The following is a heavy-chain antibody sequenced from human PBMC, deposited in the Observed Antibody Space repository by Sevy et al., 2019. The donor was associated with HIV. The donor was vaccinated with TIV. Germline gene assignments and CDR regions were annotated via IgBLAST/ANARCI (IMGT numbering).Heavy chain of an antibody. J-gene: IGHJ3*02. Sequence: SETSLTCTVSGDSIRSSVHFWAWIRQPPAKGLQWLGSIHHRGDSYYNPSLRSRVTISVDTSKNQVSLNLNSMTAADTAVYFCARHCLQYFDNTGYGEAFDIWGQRSLVTVSS. V-gene: IGHV4-39*01. D-gene: IGHD3-22*01. CDR2: IHHRGDS. CDR1: GDSIRSSVHF. CDR3: ARHCLQYFDNTGYGEAFDI.